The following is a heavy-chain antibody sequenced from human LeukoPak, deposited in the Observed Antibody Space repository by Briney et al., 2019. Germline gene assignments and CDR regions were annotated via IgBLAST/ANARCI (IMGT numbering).Heavy chain of an antibody. D-gene: IGHD1-1*01. CDR3: ARVKIGEIGTTFDI. J-gene: IGHJ3*02. CDR1: GYTFTDYY. CDR2: INPNSGGT. V-gene: IGHV1-2*02. Sequence: ASVKASCKASGYTFTDYYMYWVRQAPGQGLEWMGWINPNSGGTNYAQKFQGRVTMTRDTSISTAYMELNRLRSDDTAVYYCARVKIGEIGTTFDIWGQGTMVTVSS.